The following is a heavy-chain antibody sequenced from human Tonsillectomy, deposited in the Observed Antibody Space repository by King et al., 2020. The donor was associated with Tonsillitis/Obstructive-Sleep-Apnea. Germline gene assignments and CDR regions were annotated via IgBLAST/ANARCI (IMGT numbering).Heavy chain of an antibody. J-gene: IGHJ6*02. CDR1: GFTFSSYG. CDR3: AKDQGSVTMILVGTCYGMDV. CDR2: MSCDGSNK. Sequence: VQLVESGGGVVQPGRSLRLSCAASGFTFSSYGMHWVRQAPGKGLEWVAVMSCDGSNKYYADSVKGRFTISRDNSKNTLYLQMNSLRAEDTAMYYCAKDQGSVTMILVGTCYGMDVWGQGTTVTVSS. V-gene: IGHV3-30*18. D-gene: IGHD3-22*01.